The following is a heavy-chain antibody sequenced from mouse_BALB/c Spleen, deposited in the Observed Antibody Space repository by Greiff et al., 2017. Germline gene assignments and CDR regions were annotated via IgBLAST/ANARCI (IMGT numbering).Heavy chain of an antibody. CDR1: GFSLTDYG. J-gene: IGHJ3*01. CDR2: IWGGGST. D-gene: IGHD2-3*01. CDR3: ARDYDGLAY. V-gene: IGHV2-9*02. Sequence: VHLVESGPGLVAPSQSLSITCTVSGFSLTDYGVSWIRQPPGKGLEWLGVIWGGGSTNYNSALMSRLSISKDNSKSQVFLKMNSLQTDDTAMYYCARDYDGLAYWGQGTLVTVSA.